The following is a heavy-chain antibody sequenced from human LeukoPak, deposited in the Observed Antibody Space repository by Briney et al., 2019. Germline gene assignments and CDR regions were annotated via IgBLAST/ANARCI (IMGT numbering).Heavy chain of an antibody. J-gene: IGHJ4*02. CDR2: IHRNGSLT. Sequence: QTGGSLRLSCAASGLTLSSYWMQWVRQVPGKGLVWVSRIHRNGSLTNYAESVKGRFTISRDNAKNSVYLQMNSLRAEDTAVYYCARELTATGPDFWGQGTRVTVSS. D-gene: IGHD6-13*01. CDR3: ARELTATGPDF. CDR1: GLTLSSYW. V-gene: IGHV3-74*01.